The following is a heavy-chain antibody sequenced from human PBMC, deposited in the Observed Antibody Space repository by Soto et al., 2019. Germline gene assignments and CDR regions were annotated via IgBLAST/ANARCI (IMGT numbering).Heavy chain of an antibody. CDR1: GFTFNTYW. Sequence: GGSLRLSCAASGFTFNTYWMHWVRQAPGKGLVWVSRIDPFGSATKYADSVEGRFTISRDNSKSTLYLQMNSLRAEDTALYYCAKGRSYYYYYGVDVWGQGTTVTVSS. V-gene: IGHV3-74*03. CDR3: AKGRSYYYYYGVDV. J-gene: IGHJ6*02. CDR2: IDPFGSAT.